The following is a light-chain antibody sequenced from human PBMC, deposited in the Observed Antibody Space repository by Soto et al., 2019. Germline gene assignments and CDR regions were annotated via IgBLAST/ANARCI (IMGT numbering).Light chain of an antibody. Sequence: EIVTTQSPATLSVSPGERATLSCRASQSVSSNLAWYQQKPGQAPRLLIYGASTRATGIPARFSGSGSGTEFTLTISSLQSEDFAVYYCQQYNNWPWTFGQGTKLEIK. V-gene: IGKV3-15*01. J-gene: IGKJ2*02. CDR3: QQYNNWPWT. CDR2: GAS. CDR1: QSVSSN.